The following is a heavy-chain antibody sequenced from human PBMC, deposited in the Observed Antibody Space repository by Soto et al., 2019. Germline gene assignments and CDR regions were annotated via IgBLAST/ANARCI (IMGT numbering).Heavy chain of an antibody. J-gene: IGHJ4*02. D-gene: IGHD3-9*01. Sequence: QVQLVESGGGVVQPGRSLRLSCAASGFTFSSYGMHWVRQAPGKGLEWVAVISYDGSNKYYADSVKGRFTISRDNSKNTLYLQMNSLRAEDTAVYYCAKVPDYDINDPFDYWGQGTLVTVSS. V-gene: IGHV3-30*18. CDR3: AKVPDYDINDPFDY. CDR2: ISYDGSNK. CDR1: GFTFSSYG.